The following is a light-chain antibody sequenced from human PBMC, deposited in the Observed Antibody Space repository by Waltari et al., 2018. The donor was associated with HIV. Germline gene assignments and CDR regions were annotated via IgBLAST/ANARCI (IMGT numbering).Light chain of an antibody. Sequence: DIQMTQFPSSLSASVADRVTITCRATQDIGNSVSWFQQRPGKVPKLLVYGGFIRQRGVCSRFTGSGSGTEYSLTISSLQPEDFATYYCHQYFSDPFTFGGGTKVEI. CDR1: QDIGNS. CDR2: GGF. V-gene: IGKV1-NL1*01. J-gene: IGKJ4*01. CDR3: HQYFSDPFT.